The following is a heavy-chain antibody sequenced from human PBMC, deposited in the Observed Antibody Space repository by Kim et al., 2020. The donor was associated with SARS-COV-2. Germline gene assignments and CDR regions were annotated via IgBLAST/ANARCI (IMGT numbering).Heavy chain of an antibody. Sequence: QNCPGRVTISADESTSTAYMGLSSLRSEDAAVYYCARENSSGWSGDAFDIWGQGTMVTVSS. V-gene: IGHV1-69*01. CDR3: ARENSSGWSGDAFDI. D-gene: IGHD6-13*01. J-gene: IGHJ3*02.